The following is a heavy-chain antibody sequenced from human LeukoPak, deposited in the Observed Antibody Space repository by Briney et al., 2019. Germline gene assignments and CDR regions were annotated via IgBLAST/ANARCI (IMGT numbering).Heavy chain of an antibody. J-gene: IGHJ4*02. Sequence: PGGSLRLSCAASGFTFSSYAMSWVRQAPGKGLEWVSAISGSGGSTYYADSVKGRFTISRDNSKSTLYLQMNSLRAEDTAVYYCAKSPSTGVVVPAVIQLYFDYWGQGTLVTVSS. D-gene: IGHD2-2*01. CDR3: AKSPSTGVVVPAVIQLYFDY. CDR1: GFTFSSYA. V-gene: IGHV3-23*01. CDR2: ISGSGGST.